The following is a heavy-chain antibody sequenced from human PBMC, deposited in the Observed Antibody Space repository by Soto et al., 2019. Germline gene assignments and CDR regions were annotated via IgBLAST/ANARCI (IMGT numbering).Heavy chain of an antibody. CDR1: GITLSSYA. V-gene: IGHV3-23*01. Sequence: PGGSLRLSCAASGITLSSYAMSWVRQAPGKGPEWVSGISASGGSTSYADSVKGRFTISRDNSKNTLYLQMNSLRADDTAVYHCANAQNRGTYRFYFDYWGEVAVVTVSS. CDR2: ISASGGST. CDR3: ANAQNRGTYRFYFDY. D-gene: IGHD1-26*01. J-gene: IGHJ4*02.